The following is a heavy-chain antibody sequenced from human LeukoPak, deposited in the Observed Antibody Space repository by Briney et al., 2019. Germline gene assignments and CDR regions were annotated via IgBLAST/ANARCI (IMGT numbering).Heavy chain of an antibody. CDR3: ARDKSVGATPFDY. D-gene: IGHD1-26*01. CDR2: ISYDGNTK. V-gene: IGHV3-30*03. J-gene: IGHJ4*02. CDR1: GFAFSSSA. Sequence: PGKSLRLSRAASGFAFSSSAMHWVRQAPGKGLEWVAVISYDGNTKYYADSVKGRFTISRDNSKNTVYLEMNSLRAEDTAVYYCARDKSVGATPFDYWGQGTLVTVSS.